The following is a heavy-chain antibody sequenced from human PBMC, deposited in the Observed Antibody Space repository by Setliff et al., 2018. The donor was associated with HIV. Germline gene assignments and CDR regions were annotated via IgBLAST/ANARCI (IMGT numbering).Heavy chain of an antibody. CDR2: INAYNGNT. CDR3: AREGYSGSYFNYYYYLDV. V-gene: IGHV1-18*01. CDR1: GYTFTSYG. J-gene: IGHJ6*03. Sequence: ASVKVSCKASGYTFTSYGITWVRQAPGQGLERMGWINAYNGNTNYAQELQGRVTMTTDTSTSTVYMELRSMRSDDTAVYYCAREGYSGSYFNYYYYLDVWGKGTTVTVS. D-gene: IGHD1-26*01.